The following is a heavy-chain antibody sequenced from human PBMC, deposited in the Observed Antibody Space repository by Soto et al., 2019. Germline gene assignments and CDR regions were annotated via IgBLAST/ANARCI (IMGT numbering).Heavy chain of an antibody. Sequence: QLQLQESGPGLVKPSETLSLTCTVSGGSISSSSYYWGWIRQPPGKGLEWIGSIYYSGSTYYNPSLKSRVTLSVDTSKNQFSLKLSSVTAADTAVYYCARKNWVINPGWWTENYYYYGMDVWGQGTTVTVSS. J-gene: IGHJ6*02. CDR3: ARKNWVINPGWWTENYYYYGMDV. D-gene: IGHD3-22*01. V-gene: IGHV4-39*01. CDR2: IYYSGST. CDR1: GGSISSSSYY.